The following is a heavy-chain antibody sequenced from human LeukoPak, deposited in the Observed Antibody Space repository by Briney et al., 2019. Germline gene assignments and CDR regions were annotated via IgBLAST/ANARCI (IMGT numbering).Heavy chain of an antibody. V-gene: IGHV3-21*01. Sequence: PGGSLRLSCAASRFTFSSYNMNWVLQAPGKGLEWVSSISTISTYIYYADSVKGRFTISRDNAKNSLYLQMNSLRAEDTALYYCARGSDLEGSFDYWGQGTLVTVSS. CDR2: ISTISTYI. CDR1: RFTFSSYN. D-gene: IGHD5-24*01. J-gene: IGHJ4*02. CDR3: ARGSDLEGSFDY.